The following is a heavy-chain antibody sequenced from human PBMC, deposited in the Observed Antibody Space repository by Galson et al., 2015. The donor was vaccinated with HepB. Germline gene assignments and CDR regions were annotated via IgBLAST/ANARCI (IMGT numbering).Heavy chain of an antibody. CDR2: IYNGDRT. V-gene: IGHV3-53*01. J-gene: IGHJ4*02. D-gene: IGHD2-2*01. Sequence: VRQAPGKGLEWVSVIYNGDRTYYADSVRGRFTISRDISKNTLSLQMNSLRVEDTAVYYCARDLPGTTAGMLFWGQGTLVTVSS. CDR3: ARDLPGTTAGMLF.